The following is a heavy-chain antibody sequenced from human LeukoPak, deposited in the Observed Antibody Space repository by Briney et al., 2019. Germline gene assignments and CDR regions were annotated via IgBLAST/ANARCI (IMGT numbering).Heavy chain of an antibody. CDR1: GGSLSSYY. V-gene: IGHV4-59*08. CDR3: ARGVRDYYGSGSYWLGFDY. J-gene: IGHJ4*02. CDR2: IYYSGST. D-gene: IGHD3-10*01. Sequence: SETLSLTCTVSGGSLSSYYWSWIRQPPRKGLEWIGYIYYSGSTNYNPSLKSRVTISVDTSKNHFSLKLSSVTAADTAVYYCARGVRDYYGSGSYWLGFDYWGQGTLVTVSS.